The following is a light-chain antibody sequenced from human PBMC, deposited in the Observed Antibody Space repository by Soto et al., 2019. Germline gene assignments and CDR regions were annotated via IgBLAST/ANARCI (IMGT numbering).Light chain of an antibody. CDR3: SSYTSSSTYV. J-gene: IGLJ1*01. Sequence: PPGPRSRAPWQSTSICFTWNSRAVGNYNYVSWYQQHPRKAPKLMLYDVSNRPSGVSNRFPGSKSGITASLPISALQAEDEADYYCSSYTSSSTYVFGTGTKVPVL. CDR2: DVS. V-gene: IGLV2-14*01. CDR1: SRAVGNYNY.